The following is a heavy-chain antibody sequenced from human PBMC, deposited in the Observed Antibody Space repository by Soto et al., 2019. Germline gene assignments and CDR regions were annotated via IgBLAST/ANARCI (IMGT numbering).Heavy chain of an antibody. D-gene: IGHD3-16*02. J-gene: IGHJ4*02. V-gene: IGHV3-11*06. CDR3: ARGLID. Sequence: GPLSVFCAASGFPVRDYDMSWIRQAPGKGLEWVSYISSSSSYTNYADSVKDRFTISRDNAKNSLYLQMNSLRAEDTAVYYCARGLIDWGLGPRVTTSS. CDR2: ISSSSSYT. CDR1: GFPVRDYD.